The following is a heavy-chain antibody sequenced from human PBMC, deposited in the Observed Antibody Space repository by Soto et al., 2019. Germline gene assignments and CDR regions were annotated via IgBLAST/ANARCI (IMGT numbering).Heavy chain of an antibody. V-gene: IGHV4-59*08. J-gene: IGHJ4*02. Sequence: PSETLSLTCTVSGGSISSYYWSWIRQPPGKGLEWIGYIYYSGSTNYNPSLKSRVTISVDTSKNQFSLKLSSVTAADTAVYYCARLEVVVAATPSYYFDYWGQGTLVTVSS. CDR1: GGSISSYY. CDR3: ARLEVVVAATPSYYFDY. D-gene: IGHD2-15*01. CDR2: IYYSGST.